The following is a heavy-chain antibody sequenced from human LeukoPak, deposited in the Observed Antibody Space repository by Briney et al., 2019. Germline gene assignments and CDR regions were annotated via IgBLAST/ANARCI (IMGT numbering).Heavy chain of an antibody. CDR1: GYTFTGYY. CDR3: ARDGSTSCYHY. J-gene: IGHJ4*02. Sequence: GASVKVSCKASGYTFTGYYMHWVRQAPGQGLEWMGWINPNSGGTNYAQKFQGRVTITADESTSTAYMELSSLRSEDTAVYYCARDGSTSCYHYWGQGTLVTVSS. V-gene: IGHV1-2*02. CDR2: INPNSGGT. D-gene: IGHD2-2*01.